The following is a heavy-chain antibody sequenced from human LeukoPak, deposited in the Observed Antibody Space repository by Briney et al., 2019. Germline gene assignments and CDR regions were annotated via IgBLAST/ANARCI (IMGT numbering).Heavy chain of an antibody. D-gene: IGHD6-13*01. CDR1: GFTVSSHY. CDR2: IYSGAGT. Sequence: GGSLRLSCEASGFTVSSHYMSWVRQAPGKGLEWVSVIYSGAGTSYADSVQGRFTISRDNSKNTLYLQMNSLRVEDTAVYYCARDRGFSSSWRLFVYWGQGTLVTVSS. V-gene: IGHV3-66*02. J-gene: IGHJ4*02. CDR3: ARDRGFSSSWRLFVY.